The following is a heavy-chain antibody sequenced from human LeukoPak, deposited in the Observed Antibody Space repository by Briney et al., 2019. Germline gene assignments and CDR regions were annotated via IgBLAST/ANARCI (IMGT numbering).Heavy chain of an antibody. J-gene: IGHJ5*02. V-gene: IGHV4-34*01. CDR1: GGSISSHY. D-gene: IGHD2-15*01. CDR2: INHSGST. CDR3: ARGVFYCSGGSCYSGWFDP. Sequence: SETLSLTCTVSGGSISSHYWSWIRQPPGKGLEWIGEINHSGSTNYNPSLKSRVTISVDTSKNQFSLKLSSVTAADTAVYYCARGVFYCSGGSCYSGWFDPWGQGTLVTVSS.